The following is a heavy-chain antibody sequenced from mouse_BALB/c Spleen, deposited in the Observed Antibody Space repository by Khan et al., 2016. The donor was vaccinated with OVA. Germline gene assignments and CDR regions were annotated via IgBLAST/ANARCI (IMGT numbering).Heavy chain of an antibody. CDR3: ARDYDFDY. J-gene: IGHJ2*01. D-gene: IGHD2-4*01. V-gene: IGHV1-7*01. CDR2: INPSTGYT. CDR1: GYTFTSYW. Sequence: QVQLQQSGAELAKPGASVKMSCKASGYTFTSYWMHWVKQRPGQGLEWIGYINPSTGYTEYNQKFKDKATLTADQSSSTAYMQLSSLTSEDSAVYYCARDYDFDYWGQGTTLTVSS.